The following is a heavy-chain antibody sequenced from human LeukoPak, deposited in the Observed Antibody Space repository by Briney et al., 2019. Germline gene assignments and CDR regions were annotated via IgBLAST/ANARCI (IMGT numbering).Heavy chain of an antibody. CDR3: ARQEPTRGYSYALENTFYY. D-gene: IGHD5-18*01. J-gene: IGHJ4*02. Sequence: YPSETLSLTCTVSGGSISSSSYYWGWIRQPPGKGLEWIGSIYYSGSTYYNPSLKSRVTISVDTSKNQFSLKLSSVTAADTAVYYCARQEPTRGYSYALENTFYYWGQGTLVTVSS. CDR1: GGSISSSSYY. CDR2: IYYSGST. V-gene: IGHV4-39*01.